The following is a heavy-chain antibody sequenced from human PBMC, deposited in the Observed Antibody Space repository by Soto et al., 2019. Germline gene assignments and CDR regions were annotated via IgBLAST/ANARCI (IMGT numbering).Heavy chain of an antibody. V-gene: IGHV1-18*01. CDR2: ISAYNGNT. Sequence: QVQLVQSGAEVKKPGASVKVSCKASGYTFTSYGNSWVRQAPGQGLEWMGWISAYNGNTNYAQKLQGRVTMTTDTSTSTAYMELRSLRSDDTAVYYCARFMTYYYDSSGYYASDWGQGTLVTVSS. J-gene: IGHJ4*02. CDR1: GYTFTSYG. D-gene: IGHD3-22*01. CDR3: ARFMTYYYDSSGYYASD.